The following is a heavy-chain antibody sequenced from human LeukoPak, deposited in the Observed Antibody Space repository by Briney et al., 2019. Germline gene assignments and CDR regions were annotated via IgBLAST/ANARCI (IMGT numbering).Heavy chain of an antibody. J-gene: IGHJ3*02. CDR1: GFTFNSYS. Sequence: GGSLRLSCAASGFTFNSYSMNWVRQAPGKGLEWVSSISSSSSYIYHGDSVKGRFTISRDNAKNSLYLQMNSLRAEDTAVYYCARARGGGRDAFDIWGQGTMVTVSS. CDR3: ARARGGGRDAFDI. D-gene: IGHD3-16*01. CDR2: ISSSSSYI. V-gene: IGHV3-21*01.